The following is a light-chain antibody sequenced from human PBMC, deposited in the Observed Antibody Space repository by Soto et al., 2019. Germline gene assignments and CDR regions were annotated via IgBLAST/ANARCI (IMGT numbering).Light chain of an antibody. CDR1: QSVSSN. Sequence: EIVMTQSPATLSVSPGERVTLSCRASQSVSSNLAWYQQKPGQAPRLLIYGASTRATGIPARFSGSGSGTGFTLTISSLQSEDFAVYYCQQYNNWPPYTFGQGTKLEIK. CDR3: QQYNNWPPYT. CDR2: GAS. J-gene: IGKJ2*01. V-gene: IGKV3-15*01.